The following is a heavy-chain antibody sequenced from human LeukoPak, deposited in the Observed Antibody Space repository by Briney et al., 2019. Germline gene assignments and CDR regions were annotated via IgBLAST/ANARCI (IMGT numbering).Heavy chain of an antibody. Sequence: GGSLRLSCAASGFIFNNYAIHWVRQAPGKGLDWVGFIRSKAYGGTTEYAASVKGRFTISRDDSKSIAYLQMNSLKTEDTAVYYCTRGRRATHDYWGQGTLVTVSS. CDR2: IRSKAYGGTT. CDR3: TRGRRATHDY. D-gene: IGHD1-26*01. V-gene: IGHV3-49*04. J-gene: IGHJ4*02. CDR1: GFIFNNYA.